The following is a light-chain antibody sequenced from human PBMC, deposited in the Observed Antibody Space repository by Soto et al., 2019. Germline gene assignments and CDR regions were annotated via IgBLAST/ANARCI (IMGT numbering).Light chain of an antibody. CDR1: QYMTRTY. Sequence: EIVLMQSPGTLSLSPGERATLSCRASQYMTRTYIAWYQQKPGQAPRLLIYAASNRATGIPDKFSGSGSGTDFTLTISRLEPEDFAVYYCQLYGSSHMFSFGQGTKLEIK. V-gene: IGKV3-20*01. CDR2: AAS. CDR3: QLYGSSHMFS. J-gene: IGKJ2*01.